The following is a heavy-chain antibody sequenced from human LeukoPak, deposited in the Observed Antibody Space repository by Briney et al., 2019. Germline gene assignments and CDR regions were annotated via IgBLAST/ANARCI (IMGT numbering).Heavy chain of an antibody. CDR3: AKDSRYCSSTSCYSASDY. Sequence: PGGSLRLSFSASGFTFSSYAMSWVRQAPGKGLEWVSAISGSGGSTYYADSVKGRFTISRDNSENTLYLQMNSLRAEDTAVYYCAKDSRYCSSTSCYSASDYWGQGTLVTVSS. CDR1: GFTFSSYA. J-gene: IGHJ4*02. CDR2: ISGSGGST. V-gene: IGHV3-23*01. D-gene: IGHD2-2*01.